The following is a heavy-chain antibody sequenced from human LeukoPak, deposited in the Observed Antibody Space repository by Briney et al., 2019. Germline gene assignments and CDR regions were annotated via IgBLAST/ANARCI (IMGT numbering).Heavy chain of an antibody. CDR2: ISYDGSNK. V-gene: IGHV3-30-3*01. J-gene: IGHJ4*02. D-gene: IGHD4-23*01. CDR3: AKAEGNYGGTTNPHGPYSIVDY. CDR1: GFTFSSYA. Sequence: GRSLRLSCAASGFTFSSYAMHWVRQAPGKGLEWVAVISYDGSNKYYADSVKGRFTISRDNSKNTLYLQMNSLRAEDTAVYYCAKAEGNYGGTTNPHGPYSIVDYWGQGTLVTVSS.